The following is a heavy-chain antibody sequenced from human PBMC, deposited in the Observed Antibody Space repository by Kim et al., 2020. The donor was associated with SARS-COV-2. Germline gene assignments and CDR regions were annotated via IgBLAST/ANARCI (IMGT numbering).Heavy chain of an antibody. Sequence: GGSLRLSCVASDFPFNTYAMSWVRQAPGKGLQWVSTISQTGDRTYYADSVSGRFTISRDNAKNTLYLQINGLGADDTAVYYCAKLGPHDTPSIFDYWGQGTLVTVSS. CDR3: AKLGPHDTPSIFDY. D-gene: IGHD7-27*01. V-gene: IGHV3-23*01. CDR1: DFPFNTYA. CDR2: ISQTGDRT. J-gene: IGHJ4*02.